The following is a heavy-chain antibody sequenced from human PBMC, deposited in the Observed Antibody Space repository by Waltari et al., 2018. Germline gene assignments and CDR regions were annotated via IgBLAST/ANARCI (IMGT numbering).Heavy chain of an antibody. CDR2: INPNRGGT. D-gene: IGHD2-8*01. J-gene: IGHJ6*02. V-gene: IGHV1-2*02. CDR3: ARIYNGVSQLRGMDV. CDR1: GYTFTGYY. Sequence: QVQLVQSGAEVKKPGASVKVSCKASGYTFTGYYMHWVRQAPGQGLEWMGWINPNRGGTNYAQKFQGRVTMTRDTSISTAYMELSRLRSDDTAVYYCARIYNGVSQLRGMDVWGQGTTVTVSS.